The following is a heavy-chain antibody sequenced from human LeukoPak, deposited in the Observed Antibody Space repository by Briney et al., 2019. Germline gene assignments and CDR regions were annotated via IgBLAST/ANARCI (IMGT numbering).Heavy chain of an antibody. CDR2: ISGSGGST. V-gene: IGHV3-23*01. D-gene: IGHD6-19*01. Sequence: GGSLRLSCAASGFTFSSYAMSWVRQAPGKGLEWVSTISGSGGSTYYADSVKGRFTISRDNSKNTLHLQMNSLRAEDTAVYYCAKGGGSGWPPFDYWGQGTLVTVSS. CDR3: AKGGGSGWPPFDY. CDR1: GFTFSSYA. J-gene: IGHJ4*02.